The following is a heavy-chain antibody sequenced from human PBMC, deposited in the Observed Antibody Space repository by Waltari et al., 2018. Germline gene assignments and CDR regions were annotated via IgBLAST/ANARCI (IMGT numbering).Heavy chain of an antibody. J-gene: IGHJ4*02. V-gene: IGHV4-4*07. CDR3: ARGGKASVGATHCDY. Sequence: QVQLQESGPGLVKPSETLSLTCTASGGSISSYYWSWIRQPAGKGLEWIGHIYTIGSTNDQPSLKSRVTMSVDTSKNQFSLKLSGVTAADTAVYYCARGGKASVGATHCDYWGQETLVTVSS. CDR1: GGSISSYY. CDR2: IYTIGST. D-gene: IGHD1-26*01.